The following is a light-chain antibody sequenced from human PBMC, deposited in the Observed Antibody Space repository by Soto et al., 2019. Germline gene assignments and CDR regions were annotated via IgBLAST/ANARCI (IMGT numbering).Light chain of an antibody. CDR3: SSYTSTSTLVV. CDR1: SSDVGGYNY. J-gene: IGLJ2*01. CDR2: EVS. Sequence: QSALTQPASVSGSPGQSITISCTGTSSDVGGYNYVSWYQQHPDKAPKLMIYEVSNRPSGVSNRFSGSKSDNTASLTISGLQAEDEADYYCSSYTSTSTLVVFGGGTKLTVL. V-gene: IGLV2-14*03.